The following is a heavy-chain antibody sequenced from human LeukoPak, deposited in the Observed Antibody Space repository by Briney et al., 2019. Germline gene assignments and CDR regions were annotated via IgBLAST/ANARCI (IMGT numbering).Heavy chain of an antibody. CDR2: INRT. CDR3: ASLPVLVSFGELEGTYDV. J-gene: IGHJ3*01. Sequence: PGGSLRVSCAASGFSLSSYWMHWVRQAPGKGLAWVARINRTSCADYVKGRFTVSRDNTRNHLHLQVISQTDEDTAVYFCASLPVLVSFGELEGTYDVWGIGTMVTVSS. V-gene: IGHV3-74*01. CDR1: GFSLSSYW. D-gene: IGHD3-10*01.